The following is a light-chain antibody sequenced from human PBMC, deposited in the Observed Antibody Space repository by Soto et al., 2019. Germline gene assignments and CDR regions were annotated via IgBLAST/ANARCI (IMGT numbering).Light chain of an antibody. V-gene: IGLV2-14*01. CDR3: TSYTSSSTYV. CDR1: SSDVGAYNC. CDR2: DVS. Sequence: QSVLTQPASVSGSPGQSIAISCTGTSSDVGAYNCVSWYQQHPGKAPKLMIYDVSHRPSGASDRFSGSKSGNTASLTISGLQPEDEADYYCTSYTSSSTYVFGTGTKVTVL. J-gene: IGLJ1*01.